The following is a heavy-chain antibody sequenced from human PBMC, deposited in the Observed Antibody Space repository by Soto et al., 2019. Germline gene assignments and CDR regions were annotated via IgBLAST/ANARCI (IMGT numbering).Heavy chain of an antibody. Sequence: VQLLESGGGLVQPGGSLRLSCAASGFSFSDYAMIWVRQAPGKGLEWVSGLYGSGGGIHYADSVKSRFTISRDNYANSVYLQMNSLRVEDTAIYYCARRYSDDYYDSSGSYYYGMDVWGQGTTVTVSS. J-gene: IGHJ6*02. CDR3: ARRYSDDYYDSSGSYYYGMDV. CDR2: LYGSGGGI. CDR1: GFSFSDYA. D-gene: IGHD3-22*01. V-gene: IGHV3-23*01.